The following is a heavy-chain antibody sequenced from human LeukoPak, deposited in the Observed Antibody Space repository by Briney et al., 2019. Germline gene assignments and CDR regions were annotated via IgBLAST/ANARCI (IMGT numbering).Heavy chain of an antibody. J-gene: IGHJ4*02. Sequence: SETLSLTCAAYGGSFSGYYWSWIRQPPGKGLEWIGEINHSGSTNYNPSLKSRVTISVDTSKNQFSLKLSSVTAADTAVYYCARGHYYFDYWGQGTLVTVSS. CDR1: GGSFSGYY. CDR2: INHSGST. V-gene: IGHV4-34*01. CDR3: ARGHYYFDY.